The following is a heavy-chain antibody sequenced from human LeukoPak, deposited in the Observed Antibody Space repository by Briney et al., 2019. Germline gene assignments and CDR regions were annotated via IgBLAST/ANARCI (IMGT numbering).Heavy chain of an antibody. CDR2: IYYSGSS. CDR3: ARETSQKGAHYMDV. CDR1: GYSISSGYY. J-gene: IGHJ6*03. D-gene: IGHD3-16*01. Sequence: SETLSLTCTVSGYSISSGYYWGWIRQPPGKGLEWIGSIYYSGSSYYNPSLKSRVTISVDTSKNQFSLRLSSVTAADTAVYYCARETSQKGAHYMDVWGKGTTVTISS. V-gene: IGHV4-38-2*02.